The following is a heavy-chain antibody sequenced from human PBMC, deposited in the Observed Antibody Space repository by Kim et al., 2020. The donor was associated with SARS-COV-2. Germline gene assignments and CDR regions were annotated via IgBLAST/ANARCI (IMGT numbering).Heavy chain of an antibody. CDR3: ARDDGSSWYKYYYYGMDV. J-gene: IGHJ6*02. CDR2: INAGNGNT. Sequence: ASVKVSCKASGYTFTSYAMHWVRQAPGQRLEWMGWINAGNGNTKYSQKFQGRVTITRDTSASTAYMELSSLRSEDTAVYYCARDDGSSWYKYYYYGMDVWGQGTTVTVSS. V-gene: IGHV1-3*01. D-gene: IGHD6-13*01. CDR1: GYTFTSYA.